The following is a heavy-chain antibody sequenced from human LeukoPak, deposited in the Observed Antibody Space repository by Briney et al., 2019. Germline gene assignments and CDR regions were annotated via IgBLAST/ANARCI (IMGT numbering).Heavy chain of an antibody. J-gene: IGHJ4*02. CDR2: INHSGST. V-gene: IGHV4-34*01. CDR1: GGSFSGYY. D-gene: IGHD6-25*01. Sequence: SETLSLTCAVSGGSFSGYYWSWIRQPPGKGLEWIGEINHSGSTNYNPSLKSRVTISVDTSKNQFSLKLSSVTAADTAVYYCARDEGAASFDYWGQGTLVTVS. CDR3: ARDEGAASFDY.